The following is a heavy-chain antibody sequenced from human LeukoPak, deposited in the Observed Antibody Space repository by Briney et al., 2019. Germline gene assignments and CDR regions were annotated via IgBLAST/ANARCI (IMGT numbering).Heavy chain of an antibody. CDR1: GGSISSYY. J-gene: IGHJ1*01. Sequence: SETLSLTCTVSGGSISSYYWSWIRQPPGKGLEWIGYIYDSGSTNYNPSLRCRVTISVDTSKNQFSLNLSSVTAADTAVYYWARGSGDYATSDAEYFQHWGQSTLVTVSS. V-gene: IGHV4-59*01. CDR3: ARGSGDYATSDAEYFQH. D-gene: IGHD4-17*01. CDR2: IYDSGST.